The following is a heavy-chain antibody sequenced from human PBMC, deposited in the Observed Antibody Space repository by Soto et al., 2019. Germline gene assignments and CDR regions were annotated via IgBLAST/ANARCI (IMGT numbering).Heavy chain of an antibody. Sequence: EVQLVQSGAEVKKPGESLKISCKGSGYSFTSYWIGWVRQMPGKGLEWMGIIYPGDSDTRYSPSFQGQVTISADKSISTAYLQWSSLKASDTAMYYCARPPATRGYSYGYHHWGQGTLVTVSS. CDR1: GYSFTSYW. D-gene: IGHD5-18*01. J-gene: IGHJ5*02. V-gene: IGHV5-51*01. CDR2: IYPGDSDT. CDR3: ARPPATRGYSYGYHH.